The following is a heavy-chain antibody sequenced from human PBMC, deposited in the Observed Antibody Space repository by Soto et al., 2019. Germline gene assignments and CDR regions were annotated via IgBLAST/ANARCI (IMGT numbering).Heavy chain of an antibody. V-gene: IGHV3-30*18. J-gene: IGHJ3*02. CDR1: GFTFSSYG. D-gene: IGHD4-17*01. CDR2: ISYDGSNK. Sequence: LRLSCAASGFTFSSYGMHWVRQAPGKGLEWVAVISYDGSNKYYADSVKGRFTISRDNSKNTLYLQMNSLRAEDTAVYYCAKGGDYADIWGQGTMVTVSS. CDR3: AKGGDYADI.